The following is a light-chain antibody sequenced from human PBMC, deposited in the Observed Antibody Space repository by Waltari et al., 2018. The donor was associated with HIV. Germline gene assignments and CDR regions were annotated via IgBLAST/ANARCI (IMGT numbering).Light chain of an antibody. CDR1: QSVRSY. CDR2: DAS. V-gene: IGKV3-11*01. Sequence: EIVLTQSPATLSLSPGERATLSCRASQSVRSYLAWYQQRPGQAPRLLIYDASKRATGTPARFSGGGSGTDFTLTISSLEPEDFAVDFCQQRNKEGLAFGGGTKVEI. J-gene: IGKJ4*01. CDR3: QQRNKEGLA.